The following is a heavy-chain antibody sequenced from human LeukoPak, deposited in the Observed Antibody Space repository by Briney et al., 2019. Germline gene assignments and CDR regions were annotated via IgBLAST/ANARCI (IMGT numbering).Heavy chain of an antibody. CDR1: GYTFTSYN. D-gene: IGHD3-10*01. CDR2: MNPNSGNT. J-gene: IGHJ5*02. Sequence: SVKVSCKASGYTFTSYNITWVRQAAGQGLEWMGWMNPNSGNTGYAQKFQGRVTMTRNTSISTAYMELSSLRSEDTAVYYCARGQEGVDGDLFDPWGQGTLVTVSS. V-gene: IGHV1-8*01. CDR3: ARGQEGVDGDLFDP.